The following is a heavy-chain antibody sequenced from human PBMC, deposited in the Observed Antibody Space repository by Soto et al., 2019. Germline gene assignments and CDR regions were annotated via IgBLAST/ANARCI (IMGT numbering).Heavy chain of an antibody. CDR3: ASSPPHFGVDITPSNWFDP. CDR2: ILAILGTA. CDR1: GGTFSSYA. D-gene: IGHD3-3*01. V-gene: IGHV1-69*13. Sequence: GASVTVSCKDSGGTFSSYASSWVRHAPGQRHERIGGILAILGTANYAPKFEGRVTSTADESTCTVYMELSSVRSEDTAVYFCASSPPHFGVDITPSNWFDPWGQGTLVTSPQ. J-gene: IGHJ5*02.